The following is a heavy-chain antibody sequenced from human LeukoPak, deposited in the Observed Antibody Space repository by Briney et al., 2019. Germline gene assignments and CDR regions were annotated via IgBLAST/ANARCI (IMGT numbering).Heavy chain of an antibody. Sequence: ASVRVSCKASGYTFTSYYMHWVRQAPGQGLEWMGIINPSGGSTSYALKFQGRVTMTRDTSTSTVYMELSSLRSEDTAVHYCARDGGDYDILTGYYDYWGQGTLVTVSS. CDR1: GYTFTSYY. CDR3: ARDGGDYDILTGYYDY. J-gene: IGHJ4*02. CDR2: INPSGGST. D-gene: IGHD3-9*01. V-gene: IGHV1-46*01.